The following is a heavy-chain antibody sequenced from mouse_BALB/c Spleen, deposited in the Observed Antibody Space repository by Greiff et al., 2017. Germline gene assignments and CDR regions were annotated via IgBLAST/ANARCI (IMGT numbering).Heavy chain of an antibody. V-gene: IGHV3-2*02. CDR2: ISYSGST. CDR3: ARKEYGDY. CDR1: GYSITSDYA. Sequence: EVQLQESGPGLVKPSQSLSLTCTVTGYSITSDYAWNWIRQFPGNKLEWMGYISYSGSTSYNPSLKSRISITRDTSKNQFFLQLNSVTTEDTATYYCARKEYGDYWGQGTTLTVSS. J-gene: IGHJ2*01. D-gene: IGHD2-10*02.